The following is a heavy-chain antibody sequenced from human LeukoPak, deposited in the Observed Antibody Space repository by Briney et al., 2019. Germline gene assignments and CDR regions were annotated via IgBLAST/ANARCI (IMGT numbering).Heavy chain of an antibody. J-gene: IGHJ3*02. CDR2: ISGSGGSP. CDR3: ATPTTVTTDI. Sequence: GGSLRLSCAASGFTFSSYAMSWVRQAPGKGLEWVSSISGSGGSPYYAGSVKGRFTISRDNSKNTLYLQMNSLRAEDTAVYYCATPTTVTTDIWGQGTMVTVSS. CDR1: GFTFSSYA. D-gene: IGHD4-17*01. V-gene: IGHV3-23*01.